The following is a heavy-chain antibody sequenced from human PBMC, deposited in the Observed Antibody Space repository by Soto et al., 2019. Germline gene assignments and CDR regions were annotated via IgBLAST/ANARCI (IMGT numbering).Heavy chain of an antibody. V-gene: IGHV3-33*01. CDR2: IWYDGSNK. D-gene: IGHD3-10*01. CDR1: GFTFSSYG. J-gene: IGHJ4*02. Sequence: GGSLRLSCAASGFTFSSYGMHWVRQAPGKGLEWVAVIWYDGSNKYYADSVKGRFTISRDNSKNTLYLQMNSLRAEDTAVYYCAREERSYYGSGSYTYWGRGTLVTVSS. CDR3: AREERSYYGSGSYTY.